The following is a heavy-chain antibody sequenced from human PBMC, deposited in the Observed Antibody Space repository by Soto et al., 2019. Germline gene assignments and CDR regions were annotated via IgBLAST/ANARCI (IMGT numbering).Heavy chain of an antibody. Sequence: QVQLVQSGAEVKIPGASVKVSCKASGYIFAGYYMAWVRQAPGQGLEWMGWINPNGGATDYTPQFQDRVTMTRDMSITTAYMDLTRLTSDDTAVYYCARVGYYDYVWGSYGVASWGQGPLITASS. CDR2: INPNGGAT. V-gene: IGHV1-2*02. CDR1: GYIFAGYY. CDR3: ARVGYYDYVWGSYGVAS. D-gene: IGHD3-16*01. J-gene: IGHJ4*02.